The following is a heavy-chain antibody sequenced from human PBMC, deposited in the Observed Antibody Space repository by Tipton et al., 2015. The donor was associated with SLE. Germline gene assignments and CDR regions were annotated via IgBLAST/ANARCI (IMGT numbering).Heavy chain of an antibody. CDR2: IYYSGST. CDR3: ARGGDYDILTGPIVGFDP. J-gene: IGHJ5*02. CDR1: GGSISSSSYY. V-gene: IGHV4-39*07. Sequence: TLSLTCTVSGGSISSSSYYWVWIRQPPGKGLEWIGSIYYSGSTYYNPSLKSRVTISVDTSKNQFSLKLSSVTAADTAVYYCARGGDYDILTGPIVGFDPWGQGPLVTVSS. D-gene: IGHD3-9*01.